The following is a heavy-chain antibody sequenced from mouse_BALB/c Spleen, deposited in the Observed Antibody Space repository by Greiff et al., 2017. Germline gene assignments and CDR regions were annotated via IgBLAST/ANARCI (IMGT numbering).Heavy chain of an antibody. V-gene: IGHV3-2*02. J-gene: IGHJ4*01. Sequence: EVKVEESGPGLVKPSQSLSLTCTVTGYSITSDYAWNWIRQFPGNKLEWMGYISYSGSTSYNPSLKSRISITRDTSKNQFFLQLNSVTTEDTATYYCAIRRAMDYWGQGTSVTVSS. CDR3: AIRRAMDY. CDR1: GYSITSDYA. CDR2: ISYSGST.